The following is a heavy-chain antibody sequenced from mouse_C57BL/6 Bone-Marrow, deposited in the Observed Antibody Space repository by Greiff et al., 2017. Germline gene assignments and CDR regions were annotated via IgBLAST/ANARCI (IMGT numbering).Heavy chain of an antibody. J-gene: IGHJ1*03. Sequence: QVQLQQPGAELVRPGSSVKLSCEASGYTFTSYWMHWVKQRPIQGLEWIGNIDPSDSETPYNQKFKDKATLTVDKSSSTAYMQLSSPTSEDSAVYYSARDCYGSSSHWYFDVWGTGTTVTVSS. CDR1: GYTFTSYW. CDR2: IDPSDSET. D-gene: IGHD1-1*01. V-gene: IGHV1-52*01. CDR3: ARDCYGSSSHWYFDV.